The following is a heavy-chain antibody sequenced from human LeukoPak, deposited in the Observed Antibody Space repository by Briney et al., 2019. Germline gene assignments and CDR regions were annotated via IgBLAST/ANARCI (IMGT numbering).Heavy chain of an antibody. D-gene: IGHD6-19*01. V-gene: IGHV4-34*01. CDR3: ARLSMKSQWLVFFDY. CDR2: INHGGST. Sequence: SETLSLTCAVYGGSFSGYYWSWIRQPPGKGLEWIGGINHGGSTNYNPSLKSRVTISVDTSKNQFSLKLSSVTAADTAVYYCARLSMKSQWLVFFDYWGQGTLVTVSS. J-gene: IGHJ4*02. CDR1: GGSFSGYY.